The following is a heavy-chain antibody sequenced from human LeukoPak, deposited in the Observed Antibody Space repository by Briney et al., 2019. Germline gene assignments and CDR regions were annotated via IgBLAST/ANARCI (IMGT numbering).Heavy chain of an antibody. CDR1: GFTFDDYA. CDR3: ARSTPIVVVSYYYGMDV. J-gene: IGHJ6*02. D-gene: IGHD3-22*01. V-gene: IGHV3-9*01. Sequence: GRSLRLSCAASGFTFDDYAMHWVRQAPGKGLEWVSGISWNSGSIGYADSVKGRFTISRDNARNSLYLQMNSLRAEDTALYYCARSTPIVVVSYYYGMDVWGQGTTVTVSS. CDR2: ISWNSGSI.